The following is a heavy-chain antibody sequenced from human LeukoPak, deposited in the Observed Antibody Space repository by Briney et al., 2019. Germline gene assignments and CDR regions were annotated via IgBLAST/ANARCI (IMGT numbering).Heavy chain of an antibody. Sequence: GGSLRLSCAAPGFTFSSYSMNWVRPAPGKGLEWVSSISSSSSYIYYADSVKGRFTISRDNAKNSLYLQMNSLRAEDTAVCYCARDRKGFGELDIYYYYGMDVWGQGTTVTVSS. CDR2: ISSSSSYI. D-gene: IGHD3-10*01. CDR3: ARDRKGFGELDIYYYYGMDV. CDR1: GFTFSSYS. J-gene: IGHJ6*02. V-gene: IGHV3-21*01.